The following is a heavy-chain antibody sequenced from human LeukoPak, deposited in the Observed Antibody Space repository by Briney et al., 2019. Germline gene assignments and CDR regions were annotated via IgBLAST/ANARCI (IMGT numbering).Heavy chain of an antibody. CDR1: GGTFSAYA. J-gene: IGHJ6*03. CDR2: IIPIFGTT. Sequence: ASVQVSCKASGGTFSAYAISWVRQAPGQGLEWMGGIIPIFGTTNYAQKFQGRVTITADKSTSTAYMELSSLRSDDTAVYYCAGYYGSGSYFRNYYYFYMDVWGKGTTVTVSS. D-gene: IGHD3-10*01. CDR3: AGYYGSGSYFRNYYYFYMDV. V-gene: IGHV1-69*06.